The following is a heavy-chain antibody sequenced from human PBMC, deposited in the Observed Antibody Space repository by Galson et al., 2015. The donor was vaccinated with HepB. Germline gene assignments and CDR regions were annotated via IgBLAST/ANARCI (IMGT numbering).Heavy chain of an antibody. CDR2: IKQDGNEQ. CDR1: GFTFSRHW. Sequence: SLRLSCAASGFTFSRHWMTWVRQAPGKGLEWVADIKQDGNEQHYVDSVEGRFTISRDNARNSLFLQMDSLRAEDTAVYYCARENYYDGSGSDAFDIWGQGTLVTASS. V-gene: IGHV3-7*01. J-gene: IGHJ3*02. CDR3: ARENYYDGSGSDAFDI. D-gene: IGHD3-22*01.